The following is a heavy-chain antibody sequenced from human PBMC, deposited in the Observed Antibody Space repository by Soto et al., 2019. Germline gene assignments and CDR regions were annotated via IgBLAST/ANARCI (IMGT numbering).Heavy chain of an antibody. J-gene: IGHJ5*02. CDR2: INHSGST. CDR1: GGSFSGYY. Sequence: SETLSLTCAVYGGSFSGYYWSWIRQPPGKGLEWIGEINHSGSTNYNPSLKSRVTISVDTSKNQFSLKLSSVTAADTAVYYCARGKSWIQLWTTGPTTKKEKMVTRGVRWFDPWGQGTLVTVSS. CDR3: ARGKSWIQLWTTGPTTKKEKMVTRGVRWFDP. V-gene: IGHV4-34*01. D-gene: IGHD5-18*01.